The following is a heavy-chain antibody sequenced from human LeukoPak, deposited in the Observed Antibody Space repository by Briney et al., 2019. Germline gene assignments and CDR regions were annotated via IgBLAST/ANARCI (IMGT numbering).Heavy chain of an antibody. Sequence: GASVNVSWKASGYTFTSYDMNWVRHATGQGIEWMGWMSPNSGDTGYAQKFQGRVTMTRDTSISTAYMELTSLRSEDTAIYYCARGPPNWGFDFWGQGALVTVSS. CDR3: ARGPPNWGFDF. V-gene: IGHV1-8*01. CDR1: GYTFTSYD. CDR2: MSPNSGDT. J-gene: IGHJ4*02. D-gene: IGHD7-27*01.